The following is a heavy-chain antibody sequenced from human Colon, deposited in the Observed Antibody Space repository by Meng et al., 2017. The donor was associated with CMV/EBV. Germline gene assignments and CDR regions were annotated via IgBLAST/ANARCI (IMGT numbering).Heavy chain of an antibody. V-gene: IGHV1-2*02. CDR1: GYTFSDYY. CDR2: IRSDGSAT. D-gene: IGHD6-19*01. Sequence: QVRLMQFGAGVNEPGASVKVSCKTPGYTFSDYYMHWVRQAPGQGLEWMGWIRSDGSATNYAQKFRGRVTMTRDASVSTAYMELSGLTSDDTAVYFCVRSSGWSLFDYWGPGALVTVSS. CDR3: VRSSGWSLFDY. J-gene: IGHJ4*02.